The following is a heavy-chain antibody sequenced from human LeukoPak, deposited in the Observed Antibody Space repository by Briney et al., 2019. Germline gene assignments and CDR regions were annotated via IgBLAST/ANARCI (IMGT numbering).Heavy chain of an antibody. D-gene: IGHD3-10*01. J-gene: IGHJ3*02. Sequence: PGGSLRLSCAASGFIFSTYAMSWVRQAPGKGLEWVSAISRSGGNTYYADSVKGRFTISRDSSKNTLYLQMNSLRAEDTAVYYCARVLVGGAFDIWGQGTRVTVSS. CDR1: GFIFSTYA. V-gene: IGHV3-23*01. CDR2: ISRSGGNT. CDR3: ARVLVGGAFDI.